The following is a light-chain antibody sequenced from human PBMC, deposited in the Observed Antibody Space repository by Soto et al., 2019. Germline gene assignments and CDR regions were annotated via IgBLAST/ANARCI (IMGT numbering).Light chain of an antibody. Sequence: DIELTQSPSTLSASVGDRVAITCRASQSISSWLAWYQQKPGNAPKLLIYKAYSSESGVPSRFSVSGSGTEFSLTISSLQTDDFATYYCQQYNSFPTFGQGTKVDI. V-gene: IGKV1-5*03. CDR1: QSISSW. J-gene: IGKJ1*01. CDR2: KAY. CDR3: QQYNSFPT.